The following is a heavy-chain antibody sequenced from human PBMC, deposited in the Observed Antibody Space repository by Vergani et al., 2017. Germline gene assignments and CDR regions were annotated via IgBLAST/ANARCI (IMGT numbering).Heavy chain of an antibody. Sequence: QVQLQESGPGLVKPSETLSLTCTVSGYSISSGYYWGCIRQPPGKGLEWIGSIYHSGSTYYNPSLKSRVTISVDTSKNQCYLKLSTVTAADTAVYYCANQYSSSGQYYVDYWGQGTLVTVSS. CDR2: IYHSGST. CDR3: ANQYSSSGQYYVDY. V-gene: IGHV4-38-2*02. D-gene: IGHD6-13*01. CDR1: GYSISSGYY. J-gene: IGHJ4*02.